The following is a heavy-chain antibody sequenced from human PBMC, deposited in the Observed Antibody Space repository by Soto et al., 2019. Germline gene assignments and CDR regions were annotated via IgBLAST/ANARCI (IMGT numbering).Heavy chain of an antibody. CDR2: VFPGDSDT. CDR1: GYNYTNYW. Sequence: GESLKISCKVTGYNYTNYWVAWVRQMPCKGLEWMGIVFPGDSDTRYNPSFQAQVTFSADQCTGTAFLHWTSLKAPETATYYCATRKLYWSGDACYGTNDLGFSGQGPKVTVSS. CDR3: ATRKLYWSGDACYGTNDLGF. V-gene: IGHV5-51*01. J-gene: IGHJ4*02. D-gene: IGHD2-15*01.